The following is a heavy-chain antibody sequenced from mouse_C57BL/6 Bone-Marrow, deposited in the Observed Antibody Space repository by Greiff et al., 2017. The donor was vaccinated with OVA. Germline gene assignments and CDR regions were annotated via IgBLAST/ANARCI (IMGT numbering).Heavy chain of an antibody. J-gene: IGHJ4*01. Sequence: EVQLQQSGPGLVKPSQSLSLTCSVTGYSITSGYYWNWIRQFPGNKLEWMGYISYDGSNNYNPSLKNRISITRDTAKNQFFLKLNSVTTEDTATYYGASPIYYDYDDAMDYWGQGTSVTVSS. CDR1: GYSITSGYY. D-gene: IGHD2-4*01. CDR2: ISYDGSN. V-gene: IGHV3-6*01. CDR3: ASPIYYDYDDAMDY.